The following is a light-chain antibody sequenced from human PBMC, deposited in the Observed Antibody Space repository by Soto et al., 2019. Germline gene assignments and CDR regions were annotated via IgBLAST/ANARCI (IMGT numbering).Light chain of an antibody. CDR2: DAS. J-gene: IGKJ2*01. CDR1: QDIKNF. V-gene: IGKV1-33*01. Sequence: DLQMTQSPSSLSASVGDRVTITCQASQDIKNFLNWYQQRPGKAPKLLIYDASDLETGVPSRFSGSGSATDFTLTITNLQPEDTATYYCQQYDDLPPYTFGQGTKLEIK. CDR3: QQYDDLPPYT.